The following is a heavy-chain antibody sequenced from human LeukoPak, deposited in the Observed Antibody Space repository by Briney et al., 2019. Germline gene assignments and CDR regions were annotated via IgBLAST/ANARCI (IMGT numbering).Heavy chain of an antibody. CDR3: ARVWIQLWLQSQVLPRGSFDP. CDR1: GGSISSGGYY. J-gene: IGHJ5*02. CDR2: IYYSGST. D-gene: IGHD5-18*01. Sequence: SETLSLTCTVSGGSISSGGYYWSWIRQHPGKGLEWIGYIYYSGSTYYNPSLKSRVTISVDTSKNQFSLKLSSVTAADTAVYYCARVWIQLWLQSQVLPRGSFDPWGQGTLVTVSS. V-gene: IGHV4-31*03.